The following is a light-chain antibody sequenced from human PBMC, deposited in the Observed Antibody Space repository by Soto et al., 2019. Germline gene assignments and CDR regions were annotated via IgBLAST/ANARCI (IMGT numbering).Light chain of an antibody. V-gene: IGKV3-11*01. CDR1: QSVSSY. J-gene: IGKJ1*01. CDR2: DAS. CDR3: QQRSNWPWT. Sequence: EIVLTQSPATLSLSPGERATLSCRASQSVSSYLAWYQQKPGQAPRLLIYDASNRATGIPARFSGSGSGTDFTLTVRGLEAEDFAVYYCQQRSNWPWTFGQGTKVEFK.